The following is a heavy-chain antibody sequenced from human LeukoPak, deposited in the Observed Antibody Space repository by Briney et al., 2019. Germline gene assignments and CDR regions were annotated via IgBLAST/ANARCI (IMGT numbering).Heavy chain of an antibody. V-gene: IGHV3-23*01. D-gene: IGHD3-10*01. CDR1: GFTLSSYA. J-gene: IGHJ4*02. CDR3: AKLGQEYGSGSYWAYYFDC. CDR2: ISESGGST. Sequence: GGSLRLPCAASGFTLSSYAMGWVRQAPGKGLEWVSTISESGGSTYYADSVKGRFTISRDNSKSTLYLQMNSLRAEDTAVFYCAKLGQEYGSGSYWAYYFDCWGQGTLVTVSS.